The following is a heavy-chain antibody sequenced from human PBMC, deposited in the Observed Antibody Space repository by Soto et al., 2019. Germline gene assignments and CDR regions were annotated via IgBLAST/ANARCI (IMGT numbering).Heavy chain of an antibody. CDR3: ARDAGPGNYYITDY. Sequence: ASVKVSCKASGYTFTSYGISWVRQAPGQGLEWMGWISAYNVNTNYAQKLQGRVTMTTDTSTSTAYMELRSLRAEDTAVYYCARDAGPGNYYITDYWGQGTLVTVSS. CDR1: GYTFTSYG. J-gene: IGHJ4*02. CDR2: ISAYNVNT. D-gene: IGHD3-10*01. V-gene: IGHV1-18*01.